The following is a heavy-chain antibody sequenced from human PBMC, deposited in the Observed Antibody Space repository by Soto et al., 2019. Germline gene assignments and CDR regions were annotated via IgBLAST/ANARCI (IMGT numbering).Heavy chain of an antibody. CDR2: IYYSGST. CDR3: ARVGSGSHYFDY. Sequence: PSETLSLTCTVSGGSISSSSYYWGWIRQPPGKGLEWIGSIYYSGSTYYNPSLKSRVTISVDTSKNQFSLKLSSVTAADTAVYYCARVGSGSHYFDYWGQGTLVTVSS. CDR1: GGSISSSSYY. D-gene: IGHD1-26*01. V-gene: IGHV4-39*01. J-gene: IGHJ4*02.